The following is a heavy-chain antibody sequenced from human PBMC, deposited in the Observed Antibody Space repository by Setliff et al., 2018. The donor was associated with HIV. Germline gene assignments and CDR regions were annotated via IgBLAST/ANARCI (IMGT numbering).Heavy chain of an antibody. J-gene: IGHJ4*02. D-gene: IGHD3-3*01. Sequence: SETLSLTCAVYGGSFSNYYWSWIRQPAGEGLEWIGHIHVSGTTNYNPSLKSRVTISIDTSKHQFPLKLTSVTAADTALYYCARDVMEYFGNYFDYWGQGALVTVSS. V-gene: IGHV4-59*10. CDR3: ARDVMEYFGNYFDY. CDR1: GGSFSNYY. CDR2: IHVSGTT.